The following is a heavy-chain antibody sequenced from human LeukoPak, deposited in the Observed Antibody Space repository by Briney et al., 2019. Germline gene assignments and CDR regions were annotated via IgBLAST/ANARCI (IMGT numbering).Heavy chain of an antibody. CDR3: AKGLERESRLDA. J-gene: IGHJ5*02. CDR2: IRNSDGNT. D-gene: IGHD1-1*01. Sequence: GESLRLSCAASGFSILTYTMYWVRQAPGKGLEWVSGIRNSDGNTYYADSVQGRFTISSDSSKNTLFLQMNNLRAEDAALYYCAKGLERESRLDAWGQGTLVTVSS. V-gene: IGHV3-23*01. CDR1: GFSILTYT.